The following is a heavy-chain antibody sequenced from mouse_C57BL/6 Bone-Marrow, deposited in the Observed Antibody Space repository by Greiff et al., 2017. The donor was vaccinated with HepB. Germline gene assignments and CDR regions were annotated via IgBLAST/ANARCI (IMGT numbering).Heavy chain of an antibody. CDR2: IDPENGDT. V-gene: IGHV14-4*01. D-gene: IGHD1-1*01. J-gene: IGHJ1*03. Sequence: EVKLQQSGAELVRPGASVKLSCTASGFNIKDDYMHWVKQRPEQGLEWIGWIDPENGDTDYASKFQGKATITADTSSNTAYLQLSSLTSEDTAVYYCTTSTVVATLDWYFDVWGTGTTVTVSS. CDR3: TTSTVVATLDWYFDV. CDR1: GFNIKDDY.